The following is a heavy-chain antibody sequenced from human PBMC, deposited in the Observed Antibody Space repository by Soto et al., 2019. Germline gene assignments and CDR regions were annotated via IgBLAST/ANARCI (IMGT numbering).Heavy chain of an antibody. D-gene: IGHD1-1*01. J-gene: IGHJ4*02. CDR1: GYTFTAYA. Sequence: QVQLAQSGAEERKPGASVKVSCEATGYTFTAYAMHWVRQAPGQRLEWMGWINPANGNTKYSQKFQGRLTITSDTSANTVYTELNPLPSGDTAMSYCKRSALSTYGERIGPCDYWGQGNVVTVSS. CDR3: KRSALSTYGERIGPCDY. CDR2: INPANGNT. V-gene: IGHV1-3*05.